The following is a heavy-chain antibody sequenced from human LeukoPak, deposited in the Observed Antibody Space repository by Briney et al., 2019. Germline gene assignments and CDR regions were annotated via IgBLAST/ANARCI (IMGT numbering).Heavy chain of an antibody. V-gene: IGHV3-7*01. CDR1: GFTFITSW. CDR2: IKEDGSEK. J-gene: IGHJ4*02. CDR3: AKGDYFDY. D-gene: IGHD3-16*01. Sequence: GGSLRLSCAASGFTFITSWMSWVRQAPGKGLEWVANIKEDGSEKWYMDSVKGRFTISRDNAKNSLYLQMNSLRAEDTAVFYCAKGDYFDYWGQGTLVTVSS.